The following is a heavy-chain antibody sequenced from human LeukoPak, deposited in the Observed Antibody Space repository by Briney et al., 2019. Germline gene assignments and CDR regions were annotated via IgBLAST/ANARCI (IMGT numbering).Heavy chain of an antibody. CDR2: IYYSGST. CDR1: GVSISSGGYY. J-gene: IGHJ4*02. Sequence: SETLSLTCTVSGVSISSGGYYWSWIRQHPGKGLEWIGYIYYSGSTYYNPSLKSRVTISVDTSKNQFSLKLSSVTAADTAVYYCARSGYSSSWSFDYWGQGTLVTVSS. V-gene: IGHV4-31*03. D-gene: IGHD6-13*01. CDR3: ARSGYSSSWSFDY.